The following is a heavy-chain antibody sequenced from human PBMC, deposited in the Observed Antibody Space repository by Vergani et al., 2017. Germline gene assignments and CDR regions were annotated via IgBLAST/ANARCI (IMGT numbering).Heavy chain of an antibody. CDR1: GYTFTGYY. D-gene: IGHD2-2*01. CDR2: INPNSGGT. Sequence: QVQLVQSGAEVKKPGASVKVSCKASGYTFTGYYMHWVRQAPGQGLEWMGWINPNSGGTNYAQKFQDRVTMTRDTSISTAYMELSRLRSDDTAVYYCARDIYCSSTSCSNWFDPWGQGTLVTVSS. J-gene: IGHJ5*02. CDR3: ARDIYCSSTSCSNWFDP. V-gene: IGHV1-2*02.